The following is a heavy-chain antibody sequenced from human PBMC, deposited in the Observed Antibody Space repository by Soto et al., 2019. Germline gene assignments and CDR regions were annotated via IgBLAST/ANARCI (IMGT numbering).Heavy chain of an antibody. J-gene: IGHJ6*02. V-gene: IGHV4-59*08. CDR1: GGPMNNYY. D-gene: IGHD3-10*01. CDR2: MGYNGFT. Sequence: QVQLQESGPGLVKPSETLSLTCTISGGPMNNYYCSWFRQPRGQGLEWIGYMGYNGFTRYNPSLRXXVXLSLDTAKNQFSLNLSSVTAADTALYYCASQGFGELHGLVDVWGQGITVTVSS. CDR3: ASQGFGELHGLVDV.